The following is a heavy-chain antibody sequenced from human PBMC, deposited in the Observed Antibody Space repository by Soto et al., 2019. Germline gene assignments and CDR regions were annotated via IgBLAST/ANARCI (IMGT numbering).Heavy chain of an antibody. D-gene: IGHD2-21*02. V-gene: IGHV3-48*02. Sequence: EVQLVESGGGLVQPGGSLRLSCAASGFTFKTFVMNWVRQAPGKGLEWVSYISGSSNTINFADSVRGRFTISRDNAKKSMYLQMNSLRDEDTAVYYCVRGTGVMTAFAYFDHWGQGTLVTVSS. CDR2: ISGSSNTI. CDR3: VRGTGVMTAFAYFDH. J-gene: IGHJ4*02. CDR1: GFTFKTFV.